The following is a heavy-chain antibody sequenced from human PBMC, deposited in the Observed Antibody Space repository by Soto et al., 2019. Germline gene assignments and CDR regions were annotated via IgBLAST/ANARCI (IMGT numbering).Heavy chain of an antibody. CDR1: DGSISVSSYY. Sequence: QLHLQESGPGLVKPSETLSLACSVSDGSISVSSYYWGWIRQPPGKGLEWIGSIYFTGSTAYNPSLKSRVTMSVDTSKNQFSLKLSSVTAADTGVYYCARHVRSGWYIVDYWGQGTLVTVSS. CDR3: ARHVRSGWYIVDY. CDR2: IYFTGST. V-gene: IGHV4-39*01. D-gene: IGHD6-13*01. J-gene: IGHJ4*02.